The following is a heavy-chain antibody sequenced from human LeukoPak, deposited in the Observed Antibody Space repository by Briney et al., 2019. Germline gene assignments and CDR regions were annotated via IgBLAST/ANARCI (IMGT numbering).Heavy chain of an antibody. V-gene: IGHV3-48*04. D-gene: IGHD3-10*02. CDR3: AELGITIIGGV. J-gene: IGHJ6*04. CDR2: ISSSGSTI. CDR1: GFTFSSYG. Sequence: GGSLRLSCAASGFTFSSYGMSWVRQAPGKGLEWVSYISSSGSTIYYADSVKGRFTISRDNAKNSLYLQMNSLRAEDTAVYYCAELGITIIGGVWGKGTTVTISS.